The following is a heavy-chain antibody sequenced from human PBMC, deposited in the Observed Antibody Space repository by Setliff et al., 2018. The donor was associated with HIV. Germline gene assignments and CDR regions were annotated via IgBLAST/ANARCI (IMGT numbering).Heavy chain of an antibody. V-gene: IGHV4-39*01. CDR3: ARFPHEREPKT. J-gene: IGHJ1*01. D-gene: IGHD1-1*01. Sequence: PSETLSLTCTVFGDFISISSYYWAWIRQPPGKGLEWIGSFYTTGNVYSPSFKSRVSISIDTAKTQLSLRLTSLSAADTAVYYCARFPHEREPKTWGQGTLVTVSS. CDR1: GDFISISSYY. CDR2: FYTTGN.